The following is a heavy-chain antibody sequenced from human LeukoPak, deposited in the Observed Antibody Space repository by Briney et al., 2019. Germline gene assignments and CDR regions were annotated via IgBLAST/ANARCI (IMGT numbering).Heavy chain of an antibody. CDR2: TSNSGST. CDR3: ARAGSGYSFDD. Sequence: SETLSLTCTVSGDSISSYYWNWIRQPPGKGLEWIGYTSNSGSTNNNPSLKSRLTISIDTSKNQFSLMLNSVTAADTAVYYCARAGSGYSFDDWGQGKPVTVSS. V-gene: IGHV4-59*01. D-gene: IGHD3-22*01. J-gene: IGHJ4*02. CDR1: GDSISSYY.